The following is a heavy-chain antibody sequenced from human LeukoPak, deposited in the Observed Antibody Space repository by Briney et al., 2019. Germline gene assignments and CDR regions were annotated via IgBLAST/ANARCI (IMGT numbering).Heavy chain of an antibody. CDR3: ARHRAGPSWYFDL. J-gene: IGHJ2*01. CDR2: IYYSGST. CDR1: GGSISSYY. V-gene: IGHV4-59*08. Sequence: SETLSLTCTVPGGSISSYYWSWIRQPPGKGLEWIGYIYYSGSTNYNPSLKSRVTISVDTSKNQFSLKLSSVTAADTAVYYCARHRAGPSWYFDLWGRGTLVTVSS. D-gene: IGHD6-19*01.